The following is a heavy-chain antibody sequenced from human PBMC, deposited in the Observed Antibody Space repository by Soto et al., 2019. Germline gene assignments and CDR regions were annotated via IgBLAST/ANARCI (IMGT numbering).Heavy chain of an antibody. CDR3: ARDLGDYYGSGSYAFDI. J-gene: IGHJ3*02. CDR1: GYTFTSYY. D-gene: IGHD3-10*01. CDR2: INPSGGST. V-gene: IGHV1-46*01. Sequence: QVQLVQSGAEVKKPGASVKVSCKASGYTFTSYYMHWVRQAPGQGLEWMGIINPSGGSTSDAQKFQGRVTMTRDTSASTVYMELSSLRSEDTAVYYCARDLGDYYGSGSYAFDIWGQGTMVTVSS.